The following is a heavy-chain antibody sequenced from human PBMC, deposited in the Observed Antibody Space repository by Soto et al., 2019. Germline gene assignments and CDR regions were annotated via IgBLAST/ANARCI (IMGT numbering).Heavy chain of an antibody. Sequence: PSETLSLTCTVSGGSISSSSYYWGWIRQPPGKGLEWIGSIYYSGSTYYNPSLRSRITISVDTSKNQFSLKLSSVTAADTAMYYCARYSTSYYWFDPWGQGTLVTVSS. J-gene: IGHJ5*02. CDR3: ARYSTSYYWFDP. V-gene: IGHV4-39*01. D-gene: IGHD6-13*01. CDR2: IYYSGST. CDR1: GGSISSSSYY.